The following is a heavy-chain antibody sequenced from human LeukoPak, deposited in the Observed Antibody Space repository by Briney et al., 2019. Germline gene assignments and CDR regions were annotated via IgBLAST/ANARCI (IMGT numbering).Heavy chain of an antibody. CDR1: DGSISSGGYS. Sequence: PSETLSLTCAVSDGSISSGGYSWSWIRQPPGKGLEWIGYIYHSGSTYYNPSLKSRVTISVDRSKNQFSLKLSSVTAADTTVYYCARVATMASDYFDYWGQGTLVTVSS. V-gene: IGHV4-30-2*01. CDR3: ARVATMASDYFDY. J-gene: IGHJ4*02. D-gene: IGHD3-10*01. CDR2: IYHSGST.